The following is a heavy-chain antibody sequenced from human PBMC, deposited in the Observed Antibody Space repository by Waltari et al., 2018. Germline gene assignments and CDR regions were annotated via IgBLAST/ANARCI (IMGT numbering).Heavy chain of an antibody. Sequence: QVQLVQSGAEVKKPGASVKVSCKVSGYTLTELSMHWVRQAPGKGLEWMGGFDPEDGETIYAQKFQGRVTMTEETSTDTAYMELSSLRSEDTAVYYCATLSGTTGRIFGYWGQGTLVTVSS. CDR3: ATLSGTTGRIFGY. V-gene: IGHV1-24*01. D-gene: IGHD1-1*01. CDR2: FDPEDGET. J-gene: IGHJ4*02. CDR1: GYTLTELS.